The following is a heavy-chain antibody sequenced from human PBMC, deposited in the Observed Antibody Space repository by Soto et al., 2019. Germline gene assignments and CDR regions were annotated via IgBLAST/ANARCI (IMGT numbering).Heavy chain of an antibody. CDR2: INPNSGGT. Sequence: GASVKVSCKASGYTFAGYYMHWVRQAPGQGLEWMGWINPNSGGTNYAQQFQGWVTVTRDTSISTAYMELSRLRSDDTAVYYCARDPYCTSTSCYEGGMDVWGQGTTVTVSS. J-gene: IGHJ6*02. CDR1: GYTFAGYY. V-gene: IGHV1-2*04. CDR3: ARDPYCTSTSCYEGGMDV. D-gene: IGHD2-2*01.